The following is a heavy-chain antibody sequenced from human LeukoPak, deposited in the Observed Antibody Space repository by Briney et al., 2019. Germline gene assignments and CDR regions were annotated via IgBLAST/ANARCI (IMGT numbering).Heavy chain of an antibody. CDR3: ARVGEITTTYYYYMDV. V-gene: IGHV1-18*01. CDR1: GYTFTRYD. J-gene: IGHJ6*03. Sequence: ASVKVSCKASGYTFTRYDISWVRQAPGQGLEWMGWISPYNGNTNYAQKLQGRVTMTTDTSTSTAYMELRSLTSDDTAVYYCARVGEITTTYYYYMDVWGKGTTVTVCS. CDR2: ISPYNGNT. D-gene: IGHD3-22*01.